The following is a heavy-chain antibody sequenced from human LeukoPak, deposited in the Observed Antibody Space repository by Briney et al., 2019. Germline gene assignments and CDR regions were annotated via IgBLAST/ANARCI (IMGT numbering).Heavy chain of an antibody. J-gene: IGHJ4*02. CDR2: INPSGGST. D-gene: IGHD1-26*01. CDR3: ARDQGSGTGFDY. V-gene: IGHV1-46*01. CDR1: GYTFTSYY. Sequence: GASVKVSCKASGYTFTSYYMHWVRQAPGQGLEWMGIINPSGGSTSYAQKFQGRVTMTRDTSTSTAYMELSSLRSEDTAVYYCARDQGSGTGFDYWGQGTLVTVSS.